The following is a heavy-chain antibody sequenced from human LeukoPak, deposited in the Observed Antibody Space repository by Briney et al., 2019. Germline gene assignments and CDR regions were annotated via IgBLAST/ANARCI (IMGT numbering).Heavy chain of an antibody. CDR1: GFTFSSYS. D-gene: IGHD6-6*01. J-gene: IGHJ4*02. V-gene: IGHV3-21*01. CDR3: ARDRIQSIAALDY. CDR2: ISSSSSYI. Sequence: PGGSLRLSCAASGFTFSSYSMNWVRQAPGKGLEWVSSISSSSSYIYYADSVKGRFTISRDNAKNSLYLQMNSLRAEDTAVYYCARDRIQSIAALDYWGQGTLVTVSS.